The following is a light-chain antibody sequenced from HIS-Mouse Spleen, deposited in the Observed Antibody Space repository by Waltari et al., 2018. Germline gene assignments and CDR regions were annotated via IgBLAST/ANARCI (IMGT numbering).Light chain of an antibody. CDR1: SSDVGGYNS. J-gene: IGLJ2*01. CDR2: DVS. V-gene: IGLV2-14*03. Sequence: HSALTQPASVSGSPGQSITISCTGTSSDVGGYNSVSWYQQHPGKAPKLMIYDVSNRPSGVANRFSGSKSGNTASLTISGLQAEDEADYYCSSYTSSSTPVVFGGGTKLTVL. CDR3: SSYTSSSTPVV.